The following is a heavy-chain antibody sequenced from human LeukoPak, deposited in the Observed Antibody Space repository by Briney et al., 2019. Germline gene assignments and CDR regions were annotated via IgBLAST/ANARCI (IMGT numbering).Heavy chain of an antibody. V-gene: IGHV3-64*01. CDR3: ARRPYYYYYMDV. CDR2: ISSNGGST. Sequence: PGGSLRLSCAASGLTFSSYAMHWVRQAPGKGLEYVSAISSNGGSTYYANSVKGRFTISRDNSKNTLYLQMGSLRAEDMAVYYCARRPYYYYYMDVWGKGTTVTVSS. J-gene: IGHJ6*03. CDR1: GLTFSSYA.